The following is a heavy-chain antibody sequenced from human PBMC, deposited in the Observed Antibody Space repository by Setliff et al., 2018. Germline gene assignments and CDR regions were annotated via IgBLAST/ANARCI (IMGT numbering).Heavy chain of an antibody. V-gene: IGHV3-49*04. CDR1: GFTFSSYA. CDR2: IRGKPSSGTT. D-gene: IGHD1-7*01. Sequence: PGGSLRLSCVASGFTFSSYAITWVRQAPGKGLEWVGFIRGKPSSGTTEYAASVKGRFTISRDDSKSIAYLQMSSLKTEDTALYYCTPWTGTNRLHYWGQGTLVTVSS. CDR3: TPWTGTNRLHY. J-gene: IGHJ4*02.